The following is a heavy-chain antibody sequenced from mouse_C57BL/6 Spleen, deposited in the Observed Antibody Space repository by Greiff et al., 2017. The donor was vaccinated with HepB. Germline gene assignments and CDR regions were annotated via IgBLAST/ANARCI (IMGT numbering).Heavy chain of an antibody. CDR3: AREDYYSPLAY. CDR1: GFTFSSYA. CDR2: ISDGGSYT. D-gene: IGHD2-12*01. J-gene: IGHJ3*01. Sequence: EVKVVESGGGLVKPGGSLKLSCAASGFTFSSYAMSWVRQTPEKRLEWVATISDGGSYTYYPDNVKGRFTISRDNAKNNLYLQMSHLKSEDTAMYYCAREDYYSPLAYWGQGTLVTVSA. V-gene: IGHV5-4*01.